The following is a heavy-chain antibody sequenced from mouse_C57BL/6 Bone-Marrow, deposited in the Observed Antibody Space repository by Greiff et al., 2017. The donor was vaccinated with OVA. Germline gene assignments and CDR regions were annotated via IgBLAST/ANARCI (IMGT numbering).Heavy chain of an antibody. CDR1: GYTFTDYY. J-gene: IGHJ1*03. D-gene: IGHD1-1*01. CDR2: SGPGSGST. Sequence: VQRVESGAELVKPGASVKISCKASGYTFTDYYINWVKQRPGQGLEWIGKSGPGSGSTYYNEKFKGKATLTADKSSSTAYMQLSSLTSEDSAVYFCARGVLRWYFDVWGTGTTVTVSS. CDR3: ARGVLRWYFDV. V-gene: IGHV1-77*01.